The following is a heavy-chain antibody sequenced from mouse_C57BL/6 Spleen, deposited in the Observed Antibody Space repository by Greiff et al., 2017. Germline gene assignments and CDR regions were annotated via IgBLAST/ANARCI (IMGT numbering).Heavy chain of an antibody. V-gene: IGHV1-69*01. Sequence: QVQLQQPGAELVMPGASVKLSCKASGYTFTSYWMHWVKQRPGQGLEWIGEIDPSDSYTNYNQKFKGKSTLTVDKSSSTAYMQLSSLTSEDSAVYYCARRAGNYPDYWGQGTTLTVSS. CDR3: ARRAGNYPDY. CDR2: IDPSDSYT. CDR1: GYTFTSYW. J-gene: IGHJ2*01.